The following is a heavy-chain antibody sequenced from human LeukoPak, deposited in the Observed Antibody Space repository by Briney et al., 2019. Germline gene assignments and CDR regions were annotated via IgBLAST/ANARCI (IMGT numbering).Heavy chain of an antibody. J-gene: IGHJ4*02. D-gene: IGHD3-3*01. V-gene: IGHV3-21*01. CDR2: IGSSSSYI. CDR3: ARTRPFWSGYYIDY. Sequence: TGGSLRLSCAASGFTFSSYSMNWVRQAPGKGLEWVSSIGSSSSYIYYADSVKGRFTISRDNAKNSLYLQMNSLRAEDTAVYYCARTRPFWSGYYIDYWGQGTLVTVSS. CDR1: GFTFSSYS.